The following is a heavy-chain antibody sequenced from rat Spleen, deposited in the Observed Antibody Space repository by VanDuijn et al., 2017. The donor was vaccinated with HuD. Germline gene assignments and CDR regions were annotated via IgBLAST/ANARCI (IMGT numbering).Heavy chain of an antibody. CDR3: ATHGTMAARSGYYFDS. Sequence: EVQLVESGGGLVQPGRSLKLSCAASGFTFSSFPMAWVRQAPTKGLEWIASINTGGGNTYYRDSVKGRFTMSRDNAKSTLYLHMNSLRSEDTATYYCATHGTMAARSGYYFDSWGQGVMVTVSS. CDR2: INTGGGNT. J-gene: IGHJ2*01. CDR1: GFTFSSFP. V-gene: IGHV5-25*01. D-gene: IGHD1-2*01.